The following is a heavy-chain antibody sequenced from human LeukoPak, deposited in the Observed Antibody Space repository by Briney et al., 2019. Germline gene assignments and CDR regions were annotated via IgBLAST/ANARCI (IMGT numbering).Heavy chain of an antibody. J-gene: IGHJ4*02. CDR1: GFTFSNNY. Sequence: GESLRLSCAASGFTFSNNYMSWVRQAPGKGLEWVSVIFIGGSRYYTDSLKGRFTISRDNSENTLYLQMNSLRAEDTAVYYCARGPITAHADYGSGSYYLWYWGQGTLVTVSS. V-gene: IGHV3-66*01. CDR3: ARGPITAHADYGSGSYYLWY. CDR2: IFIGGSR. D-gene: IGHD3-10*01.